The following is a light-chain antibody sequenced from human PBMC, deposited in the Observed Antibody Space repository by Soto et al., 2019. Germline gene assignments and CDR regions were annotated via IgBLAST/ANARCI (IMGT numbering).Light chain of an antibody. CDR1: SSNIGAGYY. V-gene: IGLV1-40*01. J-gene: IGLJ2*01. CDR2: GNN. CDR3: QSFYSSLRGGV. Sequence: QSVLTQPPSVSGAPGQRVTISCTGSSSNIGAGYYVHWYQQLPGTAPKLLIYGNNNRPSGVPDRFSGSKSGTSASLAITGVQDEDEAPYYCQSFYSSLRGGVFGGGTKVTVL.